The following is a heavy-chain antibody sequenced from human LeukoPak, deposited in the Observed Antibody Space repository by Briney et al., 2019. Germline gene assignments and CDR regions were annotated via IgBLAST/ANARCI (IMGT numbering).Heavy chain of an antibody. CDR3: VKGAWLDY. CDR1: GFTFSTFD. D-gene: IGHD5-12*01. V-gene: IGHV3-23*01. CDR2: IRGSGGTT. Sequence: PGGCLRLSCVASGFTFSTFDMSWVRQAPGKGLEWVSVIRGSGGTTYYSGSVRGRFTISRDTSKNTLFLQMNSLRAEDTALYFCVKGAWLDYWGQGTLVTVSS. J-gene: IGHJ4*02.